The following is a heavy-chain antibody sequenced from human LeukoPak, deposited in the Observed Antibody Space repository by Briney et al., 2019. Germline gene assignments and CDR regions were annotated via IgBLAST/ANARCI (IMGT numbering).Heavy chain of an antibody. D-gene: IGHD2-2*01. CDR1: GFTFSNYW. Sequence: SGGSLRLSCAASGFTFSNYWMTWVRQASGKGLEWVANANEDGRQRYYGDSVKGRFTLSRDNTKSSLYLQMISLRTEGTAVYYCARVAGYCSTTTCYAAIDYWGQGTLVTVSS. J-gene: IGHJ4*02. V-gene: IGHV3-7*04. CDR2: ANEDGRQR. CDR3: ARVAGYCSTTTCYAAIDY.